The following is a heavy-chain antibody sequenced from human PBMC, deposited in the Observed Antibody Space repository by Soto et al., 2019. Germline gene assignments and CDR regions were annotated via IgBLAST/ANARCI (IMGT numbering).Heavy chain of an antibody. V-gene: IGHV3-15*01. Sequence: KAGGSLRLSCAASGFTFSNAWMSWVRQAPGKGLEWVGRIKSKTDGGTTDYAAPVKGRFTISRDDSKNTLYLQMNSLKTEDTAVYYCTTHGTDIVVVPAARVYYYYGMDVWGQGTTVTVSS. J-gene: IGHJ6*02. CDR2: IKSKTDGGTT. CDR1: GFTFSNAW. D-gene: IGHD2-2*01. CDR3: TTHGTDIVVVPAARVYYYYGMDV.